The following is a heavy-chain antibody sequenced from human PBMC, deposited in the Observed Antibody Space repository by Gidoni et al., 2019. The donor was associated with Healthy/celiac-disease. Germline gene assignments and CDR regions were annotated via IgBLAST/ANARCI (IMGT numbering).Heavy chain of an antibody. J-gene: IGHJ4*02. D-gene: IGHD2-15*01. V-gene: IGHV4-34*01. CDR2: INHSGST. Sequence: QVQLQQWGAGLLKPSETLSLTCAVYGGSFSGYYWSWIRQPPGKGLEWIGEINHSGSTNYNPSLKSRVTISVDTSKNQFSLKLSSVTAADTAVYYCARGGYLGGYCSGGSCYSGYWGQGTLVTVSS. CDR3: ARGGYLGGYCSGGSCYSGY. CDR1: GGSFSGYY.